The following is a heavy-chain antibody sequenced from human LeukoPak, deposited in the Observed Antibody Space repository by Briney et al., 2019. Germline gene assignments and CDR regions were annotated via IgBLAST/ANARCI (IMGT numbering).Heavy chain of an antibody. V-gene: IGHV3-7*01. CDR2: INQDGSEK. J-gene: IGHJ4*02. CDR1: RFTFSSYW. Sequence: GGSLRLSCATSRFTFSSYWMSWVRQAPGRGRAWVANINQDGSEKYYVDSVRGRFTISRDNAKNSVYLQMNSLRAEDTAVYYCAKFGYNGYAYDYWGQGTLVTVSS. D-gene: IGHD5-12*01. CDR3: AKFGYNGYAYDY.